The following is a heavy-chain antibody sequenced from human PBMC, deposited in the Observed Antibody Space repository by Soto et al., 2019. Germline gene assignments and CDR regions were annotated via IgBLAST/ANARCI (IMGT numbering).Heavy chain of an antibody. J-gene: IGHJ6*02. CDR2: ISYDGSNK. D-gene: IGHD7-27*01. V-gene: IGHV3-30-3*01. Sequence: PGGSLRLSCAASGFTFSSYAMHWVRQAPGKGLEWVAVISYDGSNKYYADSVKGRFTISRDNSKNTLYLQMNSLRAEDTAVYYCAREYWGSYYYGMDVWGQGTTVTVSS. CDR1: GFTFSSYA. CDR3: AREYWGSYYYGMDV.